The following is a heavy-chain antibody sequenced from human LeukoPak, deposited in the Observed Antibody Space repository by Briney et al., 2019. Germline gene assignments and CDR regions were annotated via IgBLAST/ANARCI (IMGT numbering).Heavy chain of an antibody. V-gene: IGHV4-34*01. J-gene: IGHJ4*02. CDR1: GGSFSGYY. CDR3: ARHYGP. CDR2: INHGGSP. Sequence: SETLSLTCAVYGGSFSGYYWSWIRQPPGKGLEWIGEINHGGSPNYNPSLKSRVTISVDTSKNQFSLKLSSVTAADTAVYYCARHYGPWGQGTLVTVSS. D-gene: IGHD3-16*01.